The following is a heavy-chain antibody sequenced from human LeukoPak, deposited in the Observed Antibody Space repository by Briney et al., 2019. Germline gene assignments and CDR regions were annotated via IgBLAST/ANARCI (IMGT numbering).Heavy chain of an antibody. CDR2: INTNTGNP. V-gene: IGHV7-4-1*02. J-gene: IGHJ6*03. D-gene: IGHD2-15*01. CDR3: ARGGLPVWYYYMDV. CDR1: AYSFTRHF. Sequence: ASVTVSCKASAYSFTRHFINWVRQAPGQGLEWMGWINTNTGNPTYAQGFTGRFVFSLDSSVSTAYLQISSLKAEDTAVYYCARGGLPVWYYYMDVWGKGTTVTVSS.